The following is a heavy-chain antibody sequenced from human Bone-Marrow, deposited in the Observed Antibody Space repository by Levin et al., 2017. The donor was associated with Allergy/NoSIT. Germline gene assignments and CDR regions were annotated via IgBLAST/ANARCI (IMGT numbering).Heavy chain of an antibody. V-gene: IGHV3-21*04. D-gene: IGHD1-7*01. CDR3: AKEGDWNLLDIDL. Sequence: GESLKISCAASGFTFNSYSMNWVRQAPGKGLEWVSSITSFSTYIDYADSVKGRFTISRDNAKNSLLLQMNGLRAEDTAIYYCAKEGDWNLLDIDLWGQGTLVTVSP. CDR2: ITSFSTYI. J-gene: IGHJ4*02. CDR1: GFTFNSYS.